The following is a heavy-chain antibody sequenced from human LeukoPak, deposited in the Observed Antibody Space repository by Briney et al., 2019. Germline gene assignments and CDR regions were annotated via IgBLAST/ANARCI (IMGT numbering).Heavy chain of an antibody. J-gene: IGHJ4*02. CDR3: ARVYRGSYYFDY. V-gene: IGHV4-34*01. Sequence: PSETLSLTCAVYGGSFSGYYWSWIRQPPGKGLEWIGEINHSGSTNYNPSLKSRVTISVDTSKNQFSLKLSSVTAADTAVYYCARVYRGSYYFDYWGQETLVTFSS. D-gene: IGHD1-26*01. CDR2: INHSGST. CDR1: GGSFSGYY.